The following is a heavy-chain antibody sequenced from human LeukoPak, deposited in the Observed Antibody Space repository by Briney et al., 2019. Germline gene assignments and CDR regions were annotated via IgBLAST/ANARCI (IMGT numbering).Heavy chain of an antibody. D-gene: IGHD6-13*01. CDR1: GFTFSDYS. J-gene: IGHJ4*02. V-gene: IGHV3-21*01. Sequence: GGSLRLSCAASGFTFSDYSMNWVRQAPGKGLEWVSSISASSGHIHYADSAKGRFTNSRDNAKNSLYLQMNSLRAEDTAVYYCARAEYSSSWSYVYYFDNWGQGTLVTVS. CDR2: ISASSGHI. CDR3: ARAEYSSSWSYVYYFDN.